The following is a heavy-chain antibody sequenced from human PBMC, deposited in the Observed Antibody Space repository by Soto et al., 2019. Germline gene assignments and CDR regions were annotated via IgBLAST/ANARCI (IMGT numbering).Heavy chain of an antibody. Sequence: PQAPAKWQEWASVIYSGGSKYYADSVKGRFTLSRDNTKNTLNLQMNSLRAEDTAVYYCPRPGPVRWSDPWGQGTLVTVSS. V-gene: IGHV3-53*01. J-gene: IGHJ5*02. D-gene: IGHD3-10*01. CDR2: IYSGGSK. CDR3: PRPGPVRWSDP.